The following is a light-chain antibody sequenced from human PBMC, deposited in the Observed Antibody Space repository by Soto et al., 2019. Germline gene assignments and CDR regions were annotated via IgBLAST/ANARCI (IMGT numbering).Light chain of an antibody. CDR1: QSISSW. Sequence: DSQMTQSPSTLSASVGDRVTITCRASQSISSWLAWYQQKLGRAPRLLIYDASSLESGVPSRFSGSGYGTEFTLTISSLQPDDFATYYCQQYNTYSSLTFGGGTKVDI. V-gene: IGKV1-5*01. CDR3: QQYNTYSSLT. J-gene: IGKJ4*01. CDR2: DAS.